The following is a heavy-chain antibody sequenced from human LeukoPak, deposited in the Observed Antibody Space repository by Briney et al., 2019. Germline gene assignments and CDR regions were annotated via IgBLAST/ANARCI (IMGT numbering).Heavy chain of an antibody. CDR3: ANERWGDCRFYY. D-gene: IGHD2-21*02. CDR2: ISGSGGST. V-gene: IGHV3-23*01. J-gene: IGHJ4*02. Sequence: AGGSLRLSCAASGFTFSSYAMSWVRQAAGKGLEWVSAISGSGGSTYYADSVKGRFTISREYCKNTLFLHMNSLGADDTAVYYCANERWGDCRFYYWGQGTLVTVSS. CDR1: GFTFSSYA.